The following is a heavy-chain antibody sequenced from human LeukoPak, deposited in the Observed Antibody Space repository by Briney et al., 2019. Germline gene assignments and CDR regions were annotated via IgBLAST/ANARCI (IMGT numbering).Heavy chain of an antibody. V-gene: IGHV4-31*03. CDR2: IYDSGTT. CDR1: GDSISSGGYY. D-gene: IGHD1-14*01. J-gene: IGHJ4*02. CDR3: ARGGDRRGFDY. Sequence: SETLSLTCTVSGDSISSGGYYWSWIRQHPGKGLEWIGYIYDSGTTYYNPSLKSRLIISVDTSKNQFSLKLRSLTAADTAVYYCARGGDRRGFDYWGQGTLVTVSS.